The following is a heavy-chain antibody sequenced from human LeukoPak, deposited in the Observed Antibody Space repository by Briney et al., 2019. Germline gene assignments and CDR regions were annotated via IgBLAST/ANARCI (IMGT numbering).Heavy chain of an antibody. Sequence: ASVKVSCKVSGYTLSEVSIHWVRQAPGKGFEWMGRFDPEDGETIHSQKFQGRVTTTADTSGDTAYMELSSLTSGDTAMYYCTTGAVGVYPVYYFHYWGQGTLVTVSS. CDR3: TTGAVGVYPVYYFHY. J-gene: IGHJ4*02. D-gene: IGHD1-26*01. V-gene: IGHV1-24*01. CDR2: FDPEDGET. CDR1: GYTLSEVS.